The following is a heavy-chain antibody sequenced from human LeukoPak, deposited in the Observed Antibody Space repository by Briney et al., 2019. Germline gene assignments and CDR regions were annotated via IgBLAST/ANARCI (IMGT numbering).Heavy chain of an antibody. CDR3: ARDLEDSSLRATLLGY. CDR2: IYYSGST. CDR1: GGSISSSSYY. Sequence: SETLSLTCTVSGGSISSSSYYWGWIRQPPGKGLEWIGSIYYSGSTYYNPSLKSRVTISVDKSKNQFSLKLSSVTAADTAVCYCARDLEDSSLRATLLGYWGQGTLVTVSS. V-gene: IGHV4-39*07. D-gene: IGHD1-26*01. J-gene: IGHJ4*02.